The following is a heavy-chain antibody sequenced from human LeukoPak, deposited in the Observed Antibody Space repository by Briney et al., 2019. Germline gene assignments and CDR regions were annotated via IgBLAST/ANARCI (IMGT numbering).Heavy chain of an antibody. V-gene: IGHV3-11*01. D-gene: IGHD2-15*01. J-gene: IGHJ4*02. CDR3: ARERWSGGFDY. Sequence: PGGSLRLSCAASGFFVRDLYMAWIRQRPGKGLEWVSHISTTGNTINYADSVMGRFTISRDTVKESLYLQLTSLTTEDTAVYYCARERWSGGFDYWGQGTLVTVSS. CDR1: GFFVRDLY. CDR2: ISTTGNTI.